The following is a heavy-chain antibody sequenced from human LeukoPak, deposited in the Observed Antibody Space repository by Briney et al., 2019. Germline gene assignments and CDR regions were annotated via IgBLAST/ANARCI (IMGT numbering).Heavy chain of an antibody. CDR2: IYYSGST. Sequence: SQTLSLTCTVSGGSISSGGYYWSWIRRPPGKGLEWIGYIYYSGSTYYDPSLKSRVTISVETSKNQFSLKLSSVTAADTAVYYCESVRGRYTYNWNLGFDYWAREPWSPSPQ. D-gene: IGHD1-7*01. CDR1: GGSISSGGYY. J-gene: IGHJ4*02. V-gene: IGHV4-31*03. CDR3: ESVRGRYTYNWNLGFDY.